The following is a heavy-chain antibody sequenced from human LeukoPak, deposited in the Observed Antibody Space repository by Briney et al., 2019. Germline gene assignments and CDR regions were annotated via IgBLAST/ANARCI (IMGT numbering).Heavy chain of an antibody. CDR2: INPNSGGT. Sequence: ASVKVSCKASGYTFTGYYMHWVRQAPGQGLEWMGWINPNSGGTNYAQKFQGRVTMTRDTSISTAYMEPSRLRSDDTAVYYCARVDVGYSYVDYWGQGTLVTVSS. V-gene: IGHV1-2*02. J-gene: IGHJ4*02. D-gene: IGHD5-18*01. CDR3: ARVDVGYSYVDY. CDR1: GYTFTGYY.